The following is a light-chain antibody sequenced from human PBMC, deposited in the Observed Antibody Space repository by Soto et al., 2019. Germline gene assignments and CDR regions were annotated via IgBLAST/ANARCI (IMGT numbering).Light chain of an antibody. J-gene: IGLJ2*01. V-gene: IGLV2-14*01. CDR2: DVS. Sequence: QSALTQPASVSGSPGQWITISCTGTSSDVGGYNYVSWYQQHPGKAPKLMIYDVSNRPSGVSNRFSGSKSGNTASLTISGLQAEDEADYYCSSYTSGNPGVVFGGGTKLTVL. CDR1: SSDVGGYNY. CDR3: SSYTSGNPGVV.